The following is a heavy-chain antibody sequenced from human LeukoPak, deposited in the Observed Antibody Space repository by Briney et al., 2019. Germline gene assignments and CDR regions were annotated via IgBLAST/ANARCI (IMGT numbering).Heavy chain of an antibody. CDR3: ARSARGYSYIFDY. D-gene: IGHD5-18*01. Sequence: GGSLRLSCAASGFTVSSNYMSWVRQAPGKGLEWVSVIYSGGGTYYADSVKGRFTISRDNSKNTLYLQINSLRAEDTAVYYCARSARGYSYIFDYWGRGTLVTVSS. CDR2: IYSGGGT. CDR1: GFTVSSNY. V-gene: IGHV3-53*01. J-gene: IGHJ4*02.